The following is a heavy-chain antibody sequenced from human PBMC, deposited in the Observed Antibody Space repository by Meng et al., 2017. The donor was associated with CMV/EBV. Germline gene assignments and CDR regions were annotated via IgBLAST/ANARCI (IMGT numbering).Heavy chain of an antibody. V-gene: IGHV3-30*09. CDR2: IAFDGSNK. CDR1: GFTFSGYA. CDR3: ARDDPIDS. J-gene: IGHJ4*02. Sequence: GESLKISCAASGFTFSGYAMHWVRRAPGKGLEWVAFIAFDGSNKYYADSVKGRFAVSRDNPKNTLHLQLNSLRREDTAMYYCARDDPIDSWGQGTLVTVSS.